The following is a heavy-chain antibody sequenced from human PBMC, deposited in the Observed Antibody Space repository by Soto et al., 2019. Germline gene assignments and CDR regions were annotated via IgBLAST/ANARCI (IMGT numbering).Heavy chain of an antibody. Sequence: QVQLQESGPGLVKPSETLSLTCTVSGGSISSYYWSWIRQPPGKGLDWIGYIYYSGSTNYNPSLKSRVTISVDTSKNEFSLKLSSVTAADTAVYYCARDLRFGPLDYWGQGTLVTVSS. J-gene: IGHJ4*02. CDR3: ARDLRFGPLDY. CDR1: GGSISSYY. D-gene: IGHD3-16*01. CDR2: IYYSGST. V-gene: IGHV4-59*01.